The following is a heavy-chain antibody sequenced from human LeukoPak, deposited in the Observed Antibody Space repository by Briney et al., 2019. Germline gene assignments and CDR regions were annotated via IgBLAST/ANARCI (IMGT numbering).Heavy chain of an antibody. CDR3: ARRYGLGSYYYYYGMDV. D-gene: IGHD3-10*01. Sequence: SETLSLTCAVYGGSFSGYYWSWIRQPPGKGLEWIGEINHSGSTNYNPSLKSRVTISVDTSKNQFSLKLSSVTAADTAVYYCARRYGLGSYYYYYGMDVWGKGTTVTVSS. CDR1: GGSFSGYY. J-gene: IGHJ6*04. CDR2: INHSGST. V-gene: IGHV4-34*01.